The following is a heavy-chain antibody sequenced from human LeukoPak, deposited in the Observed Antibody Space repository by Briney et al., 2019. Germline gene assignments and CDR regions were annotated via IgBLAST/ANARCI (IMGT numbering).Heavy chain of an antibody. D-gene: IGHD3-10*01. J-gene: IGHJ6*02. CDR1: GDSVSSNSVT. CDR3: AGELWKPPYYYYGIDV. Sequence: SQTLSLTCAISGDSVSSNSVTWNWVRQSPSRGLEWLGRTYYRSTWYNDYAVSVRGRITVNPDTSKNQFSLSLRSVTAADTAVYYCAGELWKPPYYYYGIDVWGRGTTVTVSS. V-gene: IGHV6-1*01. CDR2: TYYRSTWYN.